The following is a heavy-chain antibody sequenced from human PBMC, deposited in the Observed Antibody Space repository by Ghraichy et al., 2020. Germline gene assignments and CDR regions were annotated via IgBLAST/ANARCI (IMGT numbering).Heavy chain of an antibody. CDR3: AKDQGDSGYYSTDY. Sequence: GGSLRLSCAASGFTFSNYAMSWVRQAPGKGLEWISSISGSGGNTYSADSVQGRFTISRDNSKNTLYLQMNSLRAEDTAIYYCAKDQGDSGYYSTDYWGQGTLVTVSS. D-gene: IGHD3-22*01. V-gene: IGHV3-23*01. CDR2: ISGSGGNT. J-gene: IGHJ4*02. CDR1: GFTFSNYA.